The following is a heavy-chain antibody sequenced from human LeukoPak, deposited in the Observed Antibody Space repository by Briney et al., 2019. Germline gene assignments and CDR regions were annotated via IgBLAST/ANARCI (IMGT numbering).Heavy chain of an antibody. V-gene: IGHV4-34*01. CDR1: GGSFSGYH. J-gene: IGHJ5*02. CDR3: ARGPGGSGSYYKFRWFDP. D-gene: IGHD3-10*01. CDR2: INHSGST. Sequence: SETLSLTCAVYGGSFSGYHWSWIRQPPGKGLEWIGEINHSGSTNYNPSLKSRVTISVDTSENQFSLKLSSVTAADTAVYYCARGPGGSGSYYKFRWFDPWGQGTLVTVSS.